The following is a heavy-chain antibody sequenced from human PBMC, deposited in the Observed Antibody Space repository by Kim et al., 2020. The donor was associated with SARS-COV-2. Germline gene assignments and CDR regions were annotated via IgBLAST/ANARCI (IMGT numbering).Heavy chain of an antibody. CDR1: GYTFTSYG. V-gene: IGHV1-18*01. CDR2: ISAYNGNT. CDR3: ARVPWFGELLGNLWFDP. Sequence: ASVKVSCKASGYTFTSYGISWVRQAPGQGLEWMGWISAYNGNTNYAQKLQGRVTMTTDTSTSTAYMELRSLRSDDTAVYYCARVPWFGELLGNLWFDPWGPGTLVTVSS. D-gene: IGHD3-10*01. J-gene: IGHJ5*02.